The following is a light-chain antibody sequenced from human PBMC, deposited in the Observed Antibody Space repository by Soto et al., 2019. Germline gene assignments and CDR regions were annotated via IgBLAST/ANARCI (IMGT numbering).Light chain of an antibody. CDR3: HQYNNWPPWT. V-gene: IGKV3-15*01. CDR2: GAS. CDR1: QSVSSN. Sequence: EIVMTQSPATLSVSPGERATLSCRASQSVSSNLAWYQQKPGQAPRLLIYGASTRATGIPARFNGSGSGTEFTLTISSLQSEDFAVYYCHQYNNWPPWTFGQGTKVEVK. J-gene: IGKJ1*01.